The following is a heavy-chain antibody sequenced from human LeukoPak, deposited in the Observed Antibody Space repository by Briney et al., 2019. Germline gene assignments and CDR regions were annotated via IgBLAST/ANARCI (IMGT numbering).Heavy chain of an antibody. CDR1: GFTFSSYA. Sequence: GRSLRLSCAASGFTFSSYAMHRVRQAPGKGLEWVAVISYDGSNKYYADSVKGRFTISRDNSKNTLYLQMNSLRAEDTAVYYCARGRTRGSGRYYFDYWGQGTLVTVSS. CDR2: ISYDGSNK. CDR3: ARGRTRGSGRYYFDY. D-gene: IGHD3-10*01. V-gene: IGHV3-30*04. J-gene: IGHJ4*02.